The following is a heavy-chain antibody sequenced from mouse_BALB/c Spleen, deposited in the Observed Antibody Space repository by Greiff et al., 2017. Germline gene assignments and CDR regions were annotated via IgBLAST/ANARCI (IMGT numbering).Heavy chain of an antibody. CDR2: IWSGGST. J-gene: IGHJ4*01. CDR3: VRDRGYGKYYYAMDY. D-gene: IGHD2-10*02. V-gene: IGHV2-4-1*01. CDR1: GFSLTSYG. Sequence: QVQLQQSGPGLVQPSQSLSITCTVSGFSLTSYGVHWVRQSPGKGLEWLGVIWSGGSTDYNAAFISRLSISKDNSKSQVFFKMNSLQADDTAKYSCVRDRGYGKYYYAMDYWGQGTSVTVSS.